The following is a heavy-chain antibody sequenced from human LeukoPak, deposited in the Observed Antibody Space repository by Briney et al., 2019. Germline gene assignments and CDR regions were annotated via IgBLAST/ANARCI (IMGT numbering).Heavy chain of an antibody. Sequence: GGSLRLSCAASGFTFSNYGMHWVRQAPGKGLEWVVVISYDGSNKYYADSVKGRFTISRDNSKNTLYLQMDSLRAEDTAVYYCARARESEAFDYWGQGTLVTVSS. J-gene: IGHJ4*02. CDR2: ISYDGSNK. V-gene: IGHV3-30*03. CDR3: ARARESEAFDY. CDR1: GFTFSNYG. D-gene: IGHD3-3*01.